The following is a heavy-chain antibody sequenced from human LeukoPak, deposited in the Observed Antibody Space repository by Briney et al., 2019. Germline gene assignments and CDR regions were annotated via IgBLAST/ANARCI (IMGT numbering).Heavy chain of an antibody. CDR3: ARGGAARPDF. D-gene: IGHD6-6*01. CDR2: ISSSGSTI. CDR1: GFDFNNYN. J-gene: IGHJ4*02. Sequence: PGGSLRLSCIASGFDFNNYNLNWVRQAQGKGLEWVSYISSSGSTIYYADSVKGRFTISRDNAKNSLYLQMNSLRVEDTAVYYCARGGAARPDFWGQGTLVTVSS. V-gene: IGHV3-48*03.